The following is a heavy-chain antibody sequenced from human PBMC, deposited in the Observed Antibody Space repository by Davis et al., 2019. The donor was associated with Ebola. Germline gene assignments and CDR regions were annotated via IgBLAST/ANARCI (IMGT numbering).Heavy chain of an antibody. CDR1: GGSISSSSYY. CDR3: ARVVFVAGATPSWYFDL. J-gene: IGHJ2*01. Sequence: MPGGSLRLSCTVSGGSISSSSYYWGWIRQPPGKGLEWIGEINQSGSTNYNPSLKSRVTISVDTSKNQFSLKLNSVTAADTAVYYCARVVFVAGATPSWYFDLWGRGTLVTVSP. CDR2: INQSGST. V-gene: IGHV4-39*07. D-gene: IGHD2-15*01.